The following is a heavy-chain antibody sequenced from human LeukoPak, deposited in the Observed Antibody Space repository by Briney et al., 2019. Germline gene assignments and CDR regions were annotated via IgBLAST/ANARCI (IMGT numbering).Heavy chain of an antibody. CDR3: AREDYGGIDY. CDR2: IYYSASI. J-gene: IGHJ4*02. Sequence: SETLSLTRTVSGGSIRGYYWSWIRQPPGKGLEYIGNIYYSASINYNPSLKSRVTISIDTSKNQVSLRLTSVTAADTAVYYCAREDYGGIDYWGQGTLVTVSS. D-gene: IGHD4-23*01. V-gene: IGHV4-59*12. CDR1: GGSIRGYY.